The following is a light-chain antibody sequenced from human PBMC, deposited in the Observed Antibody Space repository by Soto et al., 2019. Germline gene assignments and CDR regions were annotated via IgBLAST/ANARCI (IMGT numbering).Light chain of an antibody. CDR1: QSVSSSY. J-gene: IGKJ1*01. Sequence: VLTQSPGTLSLSPGERASLSCRASQSVSSSYLAWYQQKPGQAPRLLIYGASSRATGIPDRFSGSGSGTDFTLTISRLEPEDFAVYYCQQYGSSPRTFGQGTKVDIK. CDR2: GAS. V-gene: IGKV3-20*01. CDR3: QQYGSSPRT.